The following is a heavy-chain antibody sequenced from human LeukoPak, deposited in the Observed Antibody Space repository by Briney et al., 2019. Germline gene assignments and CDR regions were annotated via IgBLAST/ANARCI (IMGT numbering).Heavy chain of an antibody. J-gene: IGHJ4*02. V-gene: IGHV3-9*01. CDR2: ISWNSGSI. Sequence: GGSLRLSCAASGFTFSSYAMHWVRQAPGKGLEWVSGISWNSGSIGYADSVKGRFTISRDNAKNSLYLQMNSLRAEDTALYYCAKGPRYYGSAEPPDYWGQGTLVTVSS. CDR1: GFTFSSYA. CDR3: AKGPRYYGSAEPPDY. D-gene: IGHD3-10*01.